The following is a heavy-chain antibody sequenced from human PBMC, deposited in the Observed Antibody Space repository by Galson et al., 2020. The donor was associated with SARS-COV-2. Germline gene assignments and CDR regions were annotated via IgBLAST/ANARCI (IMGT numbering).Heavy chain of an antibody. Sequence: TGGSLRLSCTASGFTFNTYAKSWVRQAPGKGLEWVSGISHNSRMTYYAESVKGRFTISRDNSKNTLYLQMNSLRAEDTAVYYCAKLQGLYYFSTPGSFAIWGQGTMVPVSS. V-gene: IGHV3-23*01. CDR3: AKLQGLYYFSTPGSFAI. D-gene: IGHD3-22*01. J-gene: IGHJ3*02. CDR1: GFTFNTYA. CDR2: ISHNSRMT.